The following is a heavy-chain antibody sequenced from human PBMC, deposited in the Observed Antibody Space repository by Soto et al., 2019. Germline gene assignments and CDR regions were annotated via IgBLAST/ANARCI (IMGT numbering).Heavy chain of an antibody. V-gene: IGHV3-11*01. Sequence: PGGSLRLSCAASGFTFSDYYMSWIRQAPGKGLEWVSYISTGGSTIFYADSVKGRFTISRDNDKNSLSLQMDSLRADDTGVYYCARGSPQFWQLFDNWGQGALVTVSS. D-gene: IGHD3-3*01. CDR3: ARGSPQFWQLFDN. J-gene: IGHJ4*02. CDR1: GFTFSDYY. CDR2: ISTGGSTI.